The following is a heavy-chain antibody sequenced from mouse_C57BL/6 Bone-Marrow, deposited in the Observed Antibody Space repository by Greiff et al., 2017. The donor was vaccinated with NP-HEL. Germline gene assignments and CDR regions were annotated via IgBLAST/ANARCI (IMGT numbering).Heavy chain of an antibody. CDR3: ARGTTVVASGDAMDY. J-gene: IGHJ4*01. D-gene: IGHD1-1*01. CDR1: GFSLTSYG. Sequence: VQLVESGPGLVQPSQSLSITCTVSGFSLTSYGVHWVRQSPGKGLEWLGVIWSGGSTDYNAAFISRLSISKDNSKSQVFFKMNSLQADDTAIYYCARGTTVVASGDAMDYWGQGTSVTVSS. CDR2: IWSGGST. V-gene: IGHV2-2*01.